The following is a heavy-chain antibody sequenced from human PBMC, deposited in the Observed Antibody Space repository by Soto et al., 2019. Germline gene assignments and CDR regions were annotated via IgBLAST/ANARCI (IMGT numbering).Heavy chain of an antibody. CDR2: INPNGGST. V-gene: IGHV1-46*01. D-gene: IGHD2-15*01. CDR3: ARDGWFSAVRIPFGLDV. J-gene: IGHJ6*02. Sequence: QVQLVQSGAEVKKPGASVTVSCKASGYTFSNYYIHWVRQPPGQGLEWMGIINPNGGSTTYAQKFQGRDTMTRDTSTSTVYMELSSLTSEDTALYYCARDGWFSAVRIPFGLDVWGQGTTVTVSS. CDR1: GYTFSNYY.